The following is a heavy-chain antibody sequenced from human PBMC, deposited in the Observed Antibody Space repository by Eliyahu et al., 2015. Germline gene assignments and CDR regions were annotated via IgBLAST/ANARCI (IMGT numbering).Heavy chain of an antibody. Sequence: QLQLQESGPGLVKPSETLSLTCTVSGGSISTTYYWGWIRQPPGKGLEWIGTIYYSGSTYYNPSLKSRVTISVDTSKNQFSLKLSSVTAADTAVYYCARHRGYQLLLDGFDIWGQGTMVTVST. V-gene: IGHV4-39*01. J-gene: IGHJ3*02. D-gene: IGHD2-2*01. CDR3: ARHRGYQLLLDGFDI. CDR1: GGSISTTYY. CDR2: IYYSGST.